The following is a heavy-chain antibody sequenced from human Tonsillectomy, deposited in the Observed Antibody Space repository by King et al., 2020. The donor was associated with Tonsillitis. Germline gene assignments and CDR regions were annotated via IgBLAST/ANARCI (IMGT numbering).Heavy chain of an antibody. D-gene: IGHD3-10*01. CDR1: NGSISTSNW. J-gene: IGHJ5*01. V-gene: IGHV4-4*02. CDR2: VYWSGST. CDR3: ARVGSAVGRHFDS. Sequence: QLQESGPGLVKPSGTLSLTCVVSNGSISTSNWWSWVRQTPEKGLEWIGEVYWSGSTNYNPSLRSRVRISVDKASNQFSLKMNSVTAADTAVYYCARVGSAVGRHFDSWGQGTRVIVSS.